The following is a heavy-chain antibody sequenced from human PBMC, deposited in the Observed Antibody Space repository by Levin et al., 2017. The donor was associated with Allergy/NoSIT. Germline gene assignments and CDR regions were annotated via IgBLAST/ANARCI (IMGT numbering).Heavy chain of an antibody. CDR2: FFPGDSDT. V-gene: IGHV5-51*01. D-gene: IGHD1-26*01. CDR1: GYTFTNYW. CDR3: ARLASGIYCKDSFDI. J-gene: IGHJ3*02. Sequence: GESLKISCNLSGYTFTNYWIGWVRQMPGKGLEWMGIFFPGDSDTRYSPSFQGHITMSADKSISTAYLQWGSLKASDTAIYYCARLASGIYCKDSFDIWGQGTMVTVSS.